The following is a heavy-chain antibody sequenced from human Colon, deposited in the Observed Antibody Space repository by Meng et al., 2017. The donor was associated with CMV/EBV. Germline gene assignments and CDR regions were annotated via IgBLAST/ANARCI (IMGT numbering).Heavy chain of an antibody. V-gene: IGHV2-5*02. CDR1: CFFVITDKAG. D-gene: IGHD4-23*01. CDR2: IYWDDGT. Sequence: QLTPKASGPPQVTPLQTLSLTCTLSCFFVITDKAGLGWIRHPPGKALELLWFIYWDDGTRYSPSLNTKLTITRDASKNQDILTLTNMDPADTATSYCVRRSYSGQDDYWGQGALVTVSS. CDR3: VRRSYSGQDDY. J-gene: IGHJ4*02.